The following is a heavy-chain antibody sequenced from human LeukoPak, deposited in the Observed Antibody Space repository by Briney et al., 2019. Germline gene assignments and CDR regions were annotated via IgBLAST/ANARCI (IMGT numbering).Heavy chain of an antibody. V-gene: IGHV4-39*07. D-gene: IGHD5-12*01. J-gene: IGHJ4*02. CDR1: GGSISSSSYY. Sequence: SETLSLTCTVSGGSISSSSYYWGWIRQPPGKGLEWIGSICYSGSTYYNPSLRSRVTISVDTSKNQFSLKLSSVTAADTAVYYCARGGLSYDQNLYFDYWGQGTLVTVSS. CDR3: ARGGLSYDQNLYFDY. CDR2: ICYSGST.